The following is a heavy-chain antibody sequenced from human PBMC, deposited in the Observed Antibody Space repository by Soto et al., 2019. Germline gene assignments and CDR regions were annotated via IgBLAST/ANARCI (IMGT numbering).Heavy chain of an antibody. CDR3: ARGGVGAGADAFDI. CDR1: GFTFSDYY. J-gene: IGHJ3*02. Sequence: GESLKISCAASGFTFSDYYMSWIRQAPGKGLEWVSYISSSGSTIYYADSVKGRFTISRDNAKNSLYLQMNSLRAEDTAVYYCARGGVGAGADAFDIWGQGTMVTVSS. V-gene: IGHV3-11*01. D-gene: IGHD3-10*01. CDR2: ISSSGSTI.